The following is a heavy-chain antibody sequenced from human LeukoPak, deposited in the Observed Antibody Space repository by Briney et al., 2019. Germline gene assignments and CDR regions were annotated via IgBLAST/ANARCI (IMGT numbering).Heavy chain of an antibody. CDR3: ARDSGITGEVKFDP. D-gene: IGHD3-10*01. Sequence: SETLSLTCPVSGGSLSSYYWSWIRQPAGTALEWIGRIYTNGTITYNPSLNSRVTMSVDTSKNQFSLKLSSVTAADTAVYYCARDSGITGEVKFDPWGQGALVTVSS. V-gene: IGHV4-4*07. J-gene: IGHJ5*02. CDR1: GGSLSSYY. CDR2: IYTNGTI.